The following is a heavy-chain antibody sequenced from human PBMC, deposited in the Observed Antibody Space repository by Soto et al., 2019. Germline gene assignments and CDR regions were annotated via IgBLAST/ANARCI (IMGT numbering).Heavy chain of an antibody. CDR3: TRKTNADS. Sequence: EAQLVESGGGLVQPGGSLRLSCAASGFTFSSYSMNWVRLAPGKGLEWISYISRSDNNIHYADSVKGRFTISRDNAKSSLYLQMDSLRDEDTAVYYCTRKTNADSWGQGTLVTVSS. V-gene: IGHV3-48*02. CDR2: ISRSDNNI. J-gene: IGHJ4*02. CDR1: GFTFSSYS.